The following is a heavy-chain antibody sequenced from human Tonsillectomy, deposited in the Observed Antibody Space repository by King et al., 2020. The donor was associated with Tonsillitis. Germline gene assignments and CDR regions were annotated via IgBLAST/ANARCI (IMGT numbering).Heavy chain of an antibody. J-gene: IGHJ3*02. CDR2: ISVYKGNT. D-gene: IGHD3-22*01. CDR3: AGDAQWLLPTQVPFDI. V-gene: IGHV1-18*04. CDR1: GYTFTSYG. Sequence: QVQLVESGAEVKKPGASVKVSCKASGYTFTSYGISWVRQAPGQGLEWMGWISVYKGNTNYAQKLQGRVTMTTDTSTSTAYMQLRSLRSDDTAVYYCAGDAQWLLPTQVPFDIWGQGTMVTVSS.